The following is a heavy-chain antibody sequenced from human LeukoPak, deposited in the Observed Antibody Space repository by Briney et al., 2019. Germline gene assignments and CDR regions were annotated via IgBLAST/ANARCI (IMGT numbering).Heavy chain of an antibody. V-gene: IGHV3-23*01. Sequence: GGSLRLSCAASGFTFNNAWMSWVRQAPGKGLEWVSAISGSGGSTYYADSVKGRFTISRDNSKNTLYLQMNSLRAEDTAVYYCAKDRHCSGGSCNWGQGTLVTVSS. CDR1: GFTFNNAW. J-gene: IGHJ4*02. CDR2: ISGSGGST. CDR3: AKDRHCSGGSCN. D-gene: IGHD2-15*01.